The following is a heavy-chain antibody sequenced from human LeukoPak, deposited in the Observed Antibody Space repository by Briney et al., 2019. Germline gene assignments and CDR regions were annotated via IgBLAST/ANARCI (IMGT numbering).Heavy chain of an antibody. CDR3: ARTYGPEYYFDY. V-gene: IGHV3-53*01. J-gene: IGHJ4*02. Sequence: QPGGSLRLSCASSGFTVSSNYMSWVRQAPGKGLEWVSVIYSGGSTYYADSVKGRFTISRDNSKNTLYLQMNSLRAEDTAVYYCARTYGPEYYFDYWGQGTLVTVSS. D-gene: IGHD3-16*01. CDR2: IYSGGST. CDR1: GFTVSSNY.